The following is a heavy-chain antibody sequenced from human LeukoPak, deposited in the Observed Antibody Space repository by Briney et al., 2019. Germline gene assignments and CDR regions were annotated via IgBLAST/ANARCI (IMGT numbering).Heavy chain of an antibody. V-gene: IGHV3-74*01. Sequence: GGSLRLSCAASGFTFNVYCMHWVRQAPGKGLVWVSRIDSDGSDTIYADSMKGRFTVSRDNAKSTLYLQMSNLRAEDTAVYYCARGGVNHAFDIWGQGTMVTVSS. CDR1: GFTFNVYC. D-gene: IGHD2-8*01. CDR2: IDSDGSDT. J-gene: IGHJ3*02. CDR3: ARGGVNHAFDI.